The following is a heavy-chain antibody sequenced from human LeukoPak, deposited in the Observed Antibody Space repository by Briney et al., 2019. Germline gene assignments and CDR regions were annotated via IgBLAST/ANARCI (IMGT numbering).Heavy chain of an antibody. J-gene: IGHJ5*02. CDR2: INPNSGGT. Sequence: ASVKVSCKASGYTFTGYYMHWVRQAPGQGLEWMGWINPNSGGTSYAQKFQGRVTMTRDTSISTAYMELSRMRSDDTAVYYCARKDIVGVPAAKPWWFDPWGQGTLVTVSS. CDR1: GYTFTGYY. D-gene: IGHD2-2*01. V-gene: IGHV1-2*02. CDR3: ARKDIVGVPAAKPWWFDP.